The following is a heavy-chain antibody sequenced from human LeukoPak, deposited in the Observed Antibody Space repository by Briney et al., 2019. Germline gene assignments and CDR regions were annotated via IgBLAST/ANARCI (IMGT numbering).Heavy chain of an antibody. CDR3: ARRSAGYSYGYRWFDP. Sequence: GGSLRLSCAASGFTFSSYWMSWVRQAPGKGLEWEANIKQDGSEKYYVDSVKGRFTISRDNAKNSLYLQMNSLRAEDTAVYYCARRSAGYSYGYRWFDPWGQGTLVTVSS. V-gene: IGHV3-7*01. CDR2: IKQDGSEK. D-gene: IGHD5-18*01. J-gene: IGHJ5*02. CDR1: GFTFSSYW.